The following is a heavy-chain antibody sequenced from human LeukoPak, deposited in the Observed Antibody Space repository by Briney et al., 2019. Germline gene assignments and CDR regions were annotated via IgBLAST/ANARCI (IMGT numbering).Heavy chain of an antibody. J-gene: IGHJ4*02. CDR1: GYTFTSYY. CDR3: ARPREGKPHEYSSLPFDY. Sequence: GASVKVSCKASGYTFTSYYMHWVRQAPGQGLEWMGIVNPSGGSTSYAQKFQGRVTMTRDTSTSTVYMELSSLRSEDTAVYYCARPREGKPHEYSSLPFDYWGQGTLVTVSS. CDR2: VNPSGGST. V-gene: IGHV1-46*01. D-gene: IGHD6-6*01.